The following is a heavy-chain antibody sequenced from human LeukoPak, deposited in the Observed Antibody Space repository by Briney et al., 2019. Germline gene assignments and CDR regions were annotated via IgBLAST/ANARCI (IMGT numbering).Heavy chain of an antibody. CDR3: ARVWVYCSSTSCQGED. V-gene: IGHV4-30-4*08. CDR2: IYYSGST. J-gene: IGHJ4*02. D-gene: IGHD2-2*01. CDR1: GGSISSGDYY. Sequence: SQTLSLTCTVPGGSISSGDYYWSWIRQPPGKGLEWIGYIYYSGSTYYNPSLKSRVTISVDTSKNQFSLKLSSVTAADTAVYYCARVWVYCSSTSCQGEDWGQGTLVTVSS.